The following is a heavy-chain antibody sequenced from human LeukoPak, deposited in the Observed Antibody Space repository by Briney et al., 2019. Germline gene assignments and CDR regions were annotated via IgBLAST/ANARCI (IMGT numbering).Heavy chain of an antibody. V-gene: IGHV3-21*01. CDR1: GFTFSSYS. J-gene: IGHJ4*02. CDR2: ISSSSSYI. CDR3: ARDAGSSGYFYDY. D-gene: IGHD3-22*01. Sequence: GGSLRLSCAASGFTFSSYSMNSVRQAPGKGLEWVSSISSSSSYIYYADSVKGRFTISRDNAKNSLYLQMNSLRAEDTAVYYCARDAGSSGYFYDYWGQGTLVTVSS.